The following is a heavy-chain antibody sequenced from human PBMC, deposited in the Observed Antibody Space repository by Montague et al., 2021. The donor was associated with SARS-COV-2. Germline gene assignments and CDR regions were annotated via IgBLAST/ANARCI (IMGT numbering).Heavy chain of an antibody. J-gene: IGHJ4*02. Sequence: CPISGDSVFSNSVAWSWLRQSPSRGLGWLGRTYYRSKWYSDYAPSVRGRLTVNPDASKNEFSLELNYVTPEDTAVYYCVRYSGWFYFDFWGQGTLVTVSS. CDR3: VRYSGWFYFDF. CDR1: GDSVFSNSVA. V-gene: IGHV6-1*01. CDR2: TYYRSKWYS. D-gene: IGHD6-19*01.